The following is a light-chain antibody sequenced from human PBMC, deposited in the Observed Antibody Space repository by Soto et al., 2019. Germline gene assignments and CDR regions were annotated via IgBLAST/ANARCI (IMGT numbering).Light chain of an antibody. CDR3: QQYTNLPPET. CDR2: GAS. CDR1: QSVSSN. Sequence: EIVVTKSPATLSVSKGERATLSCRASQSVSSNLAWYQQKPGQAPRLLIYGASTRATGIPARFSGSGSGTDFTLTISSLEPEDFAVYYCQQYTNLPPETFGQVANVAIK. V-gene: IGKV3-15*01. J-gene: IGKJ1*01.